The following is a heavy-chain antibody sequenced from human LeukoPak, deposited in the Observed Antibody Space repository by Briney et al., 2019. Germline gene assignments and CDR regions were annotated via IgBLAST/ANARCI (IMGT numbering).Heavy chain of an antibody. V-gene: IGHV4-30-2*01. CDR3: ARVNGYGDYNWFDP. CDR1: GGSISSGGYS. CDR2: IYHSGST. J-gene: IGHJ5*02. Sequence: SETLSLTCAASGGSISSGGYSWSWIRQPPGKGLEWIGYIYHSGSTYYNPSLKSRVTISVDRSKSQFSLKLSSVTAADTAVYYCARVNGYGDYNWFDPWGQGTLVTVSS. D-gene: IGHD4-17*01.